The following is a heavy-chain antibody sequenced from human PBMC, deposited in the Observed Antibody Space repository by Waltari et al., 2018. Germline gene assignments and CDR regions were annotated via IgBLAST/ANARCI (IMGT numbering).Heavy chain of an antibody. CDR1: GGSISSSSYY. CDR2: IYYSGST. CDR3: ARIVGYDSSGYLDY. J-gene: IGHJ4*02. Sequence: QLQLQESGPGLVKPSETLSLTCTVPGGSISSSSYYWGWIRQPPGKGLEWIGSIYYSGSTYYNPSLKSRVTISVDTSKNQFSRKLSSLTAADTAVYYCARIVGYDSSGYLDYWGQGTLVTVSS. V-gene: IGHV4-39*01. D-gene: IGHD3-22*01.